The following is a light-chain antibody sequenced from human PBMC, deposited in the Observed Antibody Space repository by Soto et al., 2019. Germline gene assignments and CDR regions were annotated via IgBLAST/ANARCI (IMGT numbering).Light chain of an antibody. CDR3: QKYDSAPFI. CDR2: GAS. Sequence: DVQMTQSPSSLYASVGDRVTITCRASRGVGNSLAWYQQKPGKVPTLLIYGASTLESGVPSRFSGSGSGTLFTLIINSLQPDDVATYYCQKYDSAPFIFGPGSKVNLK. J-gene: IGKJ3*01. CDR1: RGVGNS. V-gene: IGKV1-27*01.